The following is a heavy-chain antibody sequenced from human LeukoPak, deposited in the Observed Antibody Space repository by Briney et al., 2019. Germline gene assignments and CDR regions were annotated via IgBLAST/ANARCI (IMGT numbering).Heavy chain of an antibody. CDR1: GGSISSSSYY. D-gene: IGHD5-18*01. CDR3: ARYHSYGFGRFDY. J-gene: IGHJ4*02. CDR2: IYYSGST. V-gene: IGHV4-39*01. Sequence: SETLSLTCTVSGGSISSSSYYWGWIRQPPGKGLEWIGSIYYSGSTYYNPSLKSRVTISVDTSKNQFSLKLSSVTAADTAVYYCARYHSYGFGRFDYWGQGTLVTVSS.